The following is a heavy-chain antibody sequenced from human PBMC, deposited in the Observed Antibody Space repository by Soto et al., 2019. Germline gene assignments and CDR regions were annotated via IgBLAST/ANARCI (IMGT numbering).Heavy chain of an antibody. CDR2: ISISGGTI. J-gene: IGHJ4*02. V-gene: IGHV3-11*01. CDR3: ARERARVFDS. CDR1: GFTFGDYY. Sequence: GVSLRLSGAASGFTFGDYYMSWIRQAPGKGLEWLSYISISGGTIYYADSVKGRFSISRDNAKDSLYLQLSSLRAEDTAVYFCARERARVFDSWGQGTLVTVCS.